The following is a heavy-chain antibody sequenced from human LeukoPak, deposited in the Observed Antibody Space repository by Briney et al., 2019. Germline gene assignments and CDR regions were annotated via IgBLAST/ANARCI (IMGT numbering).Heavy chain of an antibody. D-gene: IGHD3-10*01. CDR1: GGSISNYY. CDR2: IYTSGST. V-gene: IGHV4-4*07. Sequence: PSETLSLTCTVSGGSISNYYWSWIPQPAGKGLEGIGRIYTSGSTNYNPPHKSLVTMSVDTSKNQFSLKLSSVTAADTAVYYCAGLHQYGSGSNYPLRYYMYVWYKGTTITVS. CDR3: AGLHQYGSGSNYPLRYYMYV. J-gene: IGHJ6*03.